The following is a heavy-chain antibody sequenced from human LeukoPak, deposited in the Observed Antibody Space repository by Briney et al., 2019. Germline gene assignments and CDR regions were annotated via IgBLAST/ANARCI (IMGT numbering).Heavy chain of an antibody. J-gene: IGHJ3*02. Sequence: ASVKVSCKASGYTFTSYGISWVRPAPGQGLEWMGWISAYNGNTNYAQKLQGRVTMTTDTSTSTAYMELRSLRSDDTAVYYCARPDYDFWSGSLDAFDIWGQGTMVTVSS. V-gene: IGHV1-18*01. CDR1: GYTFTSYG. CDR2: ISAYNGNT. CDR3: ARPDYDFWSGSLDAFDI. D-gene: IGHD3-3*01.